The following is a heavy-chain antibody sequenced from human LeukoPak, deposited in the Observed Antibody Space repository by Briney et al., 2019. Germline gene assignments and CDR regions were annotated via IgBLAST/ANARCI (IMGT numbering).Heavy chain of an antibody. Sequence: QTGGSLRLSCEDSGFTFSNYWMGWVRQAPGKGLQWVANIKTDGSEKYYVDSVKGRFTISRDNAKNSLYLQMNSLRAEDTAVYYCAKLAAPENFDYWGQGTLVTVSS. V-gene: IGHV3-7*01. CDR3: AKLAAPENFDY. CDR1: GFTFSNYW. CDR2: IKTDGSEK. J-gene: IGHJ4*02. D-gene: IGHD3-3*02.